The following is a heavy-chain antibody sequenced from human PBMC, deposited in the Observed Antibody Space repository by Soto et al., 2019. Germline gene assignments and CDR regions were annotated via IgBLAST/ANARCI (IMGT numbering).Heavy chain of an antibody. CDR1: GYPVTAYY. D-gene: IGHD3-3*01. J-gene: IGHJ3*02. Sequence: QLHLVQSGAVVKKPGASVTVSCSASGYPVTAYYMHWVRQAPGRGLEWMGGINPATGAAKYTQTFQGRVPMTRDTFTSTVFMELSGLTSEDTAVFYWARGGGVGVAGSAAFDMWGQGTLVTVSS. CDR3: ARGGGVGVAGSAAFDM. V-gene: IGHV1-2*02. CDR2: INPATGAA.